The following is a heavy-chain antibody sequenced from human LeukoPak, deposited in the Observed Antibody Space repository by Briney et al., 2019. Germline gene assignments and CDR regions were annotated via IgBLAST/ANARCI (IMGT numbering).Heavy chain of an antibody. CDR1: GFTFSSYA. V-gene: IGHV3-30-3*01. CDR3: ARADLVIVGATD. J-gene: IGHJ4*02. D-gene: IGHD1-26*01. CDR2: ISYDGSNK. Sequence: TGGSLRLSCAASGFTFSSYAMHWVRQAPGKGLEWVAVISYDGSNKYYADSVKGRFTISRDNSKNTLYLQMNSLRAEDTAVYYCARADLVIVGATDWGQGTLVTVSS.